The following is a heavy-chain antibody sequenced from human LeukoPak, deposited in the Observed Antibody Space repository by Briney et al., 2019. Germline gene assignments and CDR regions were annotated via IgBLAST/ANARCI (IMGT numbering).Heavy chain of an antibody. V-gene: IGHV4-61*02. D-gene: IGHD3-3*01. Sequence: KPSETLSLTCTVSGASISSGSYYWSWIRQPAGKGLEWIGRIYTSGSTNYNPSLKSRVTISVDTSKNQFSLKVSSVTAADTAVYYCATATDYDFWSGSADGFDIWGQGTMVTVSS. CDR2: IYTSGST. CDR1: GASISSGSYY. CDR3: ATATDYDFWSGSADGFDI. J-gene: IGHJ3*02.